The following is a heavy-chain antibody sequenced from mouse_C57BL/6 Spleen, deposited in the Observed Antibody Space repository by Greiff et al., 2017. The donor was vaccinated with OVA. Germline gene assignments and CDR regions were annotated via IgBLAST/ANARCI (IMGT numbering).Heavy chain of an antibody. CDR1: GYTFTSYW. Sequence: VQLQQPGAELVKPGASVKLSCKASGYTFTSYWMHWVKQRPGQGLEWIGMIHPNSGSTNYNEKFKRKATLTVDKSSSTAYMQLSSLTSEDSAVYYCARIYYDYDGFAYWGQGTLVTVSA. V-gene: IGHV1-64*01. CDR3: ARIYYDYDGFAY. J-gene: IGHJ3*01. D-gene: IGHD2-4*01. CDR2: IHPNSGST.